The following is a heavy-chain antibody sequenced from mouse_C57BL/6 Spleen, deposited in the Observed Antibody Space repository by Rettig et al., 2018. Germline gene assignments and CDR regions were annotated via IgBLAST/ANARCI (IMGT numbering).Heavy chain of an antibody. J-gene: IGHJ4*01. Sequence: QVQLQQPGAELVRPGTSVKLSCKASGYTFTSYWMHWVKQRPGQGLEWIGVIDPSDSYTNYNQKFKGKATLTVDTSSSTAYMQLSSLTSEDSAVYYCAGSTMITTAMDYWGQGTSVTVSS. D-gene: IGHD2-4*01. CDR1: GYTFTSYW. CDR3: AGSTMITTAMDY. V-gene: IGHV1-59*01. CDR2: IDPSDSYT.